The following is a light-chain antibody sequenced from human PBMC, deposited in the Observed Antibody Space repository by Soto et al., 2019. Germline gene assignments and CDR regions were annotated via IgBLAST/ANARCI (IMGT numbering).Light chain of an antibody. J-gene: IGKJ3*01. CDR1: QSISSY. V-gene: IGKV1-39*01. CDR2: AAS. CDR3: QQSYSPPFT. Sequence: DIQMTQSPSSLSASVGDRVTITCRASQSISSYLNWYQQKPGKAPNLLIYAASSVQSGVPSKFSGSGSGTDFTLTISSLQPEDFATYICQQSYSPPFTFGPGTKVDIK.